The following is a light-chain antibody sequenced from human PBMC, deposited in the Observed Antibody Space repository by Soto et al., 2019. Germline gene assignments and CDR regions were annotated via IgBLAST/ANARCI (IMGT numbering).Light chain of an antibody. CDR2: DAS. J-gene: IGKJ1*01. V-gene: IGKV1-5*01. Sequence: DIQMTQSPSSLSSSVGDRVTITCRASQSISSYLNWYKQKPGKAPKLLIYDASSLESGVPSRFRGSGSGTEFTLTISSLKPDDFATYYCQQYNSYSWTFGQGTKVDI. CDR1: QSISSY. CDR3: QQYNSYSWT.